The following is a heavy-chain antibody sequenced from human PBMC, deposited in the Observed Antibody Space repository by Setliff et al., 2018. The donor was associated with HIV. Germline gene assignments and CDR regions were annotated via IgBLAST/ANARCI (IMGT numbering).Heavy chain of an antibody. D-gene: IGHD6-6*01. V-gene: IGHV1-69-2*01. J-gene: IGHJ3*02. CDR2: VDPEDGET. CDR1: GYAFNGYN. Sequence: ASVKVSCKASGYAFNGYNVHWVRQAPGQGLEWMGRVDPEDGETITAEKFQGRVTMTADRSTDTIYMELSSRRSEYTAVYYCATLVKRFFPTIDAFDIWGQGTMVTVSS. CDR3: ATLVKRFFPTIDAFDI.